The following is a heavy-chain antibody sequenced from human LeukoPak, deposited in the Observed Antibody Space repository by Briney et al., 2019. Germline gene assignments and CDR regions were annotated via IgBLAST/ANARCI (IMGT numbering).Heavy chain of an antibody. V-gene: IGHV3-48*03. CDR3: ARDPSIAARHFDY. Sequence: GGSLRLSCAASGFTFSSYEMNWVRQAPGKGLEWISYISRSGSTINYADSVKGRFTISRDNSKNTLYLQMNSLRAEDTAVYYCARDPSIAARHFDYCGQGTLVTVSS. D-gene: IGHD6-6*01. J-gene: IGHJ4*02. CDR1: GFTFSSYE. CDR2: ISRSGSTI.